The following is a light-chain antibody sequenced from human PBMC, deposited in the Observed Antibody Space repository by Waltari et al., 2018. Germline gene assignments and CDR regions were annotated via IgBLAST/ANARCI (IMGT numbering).Light chain of an antibody. Sequence: EIVMTQSPATVSVSPGERATLSCRASQTVSSNLAWYQQKPGQAPRLPIYAASTRATGAPARFSGSGSGTEFTLTISSLQSEDFAVYYCQQYNNWPAVFTFGPGTKVDIK. J-gene: IGKJ3*01. V-gene: IGKV3-15*01. CDR3: QQYNNWPAVFT. CDR2: AAS. CDR1: QTVSSN.